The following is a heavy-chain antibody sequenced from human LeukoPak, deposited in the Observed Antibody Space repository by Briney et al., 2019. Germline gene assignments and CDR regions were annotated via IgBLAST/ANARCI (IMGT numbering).Heavy chain of an antibody. V-gene: IGHV3-20*04. D-gene: IGHD3-3*01. J-gene: IGHJ4*02. CDR1: GFTFDDYG. CDR2: INWNGGST. Sequence: PGGSLRLXCAASGFTFDDYGMSWVRQAPGKGLEWVSGINWNGGSTGYADSVKGRFTISRDNAKNSLYLQMNSLRAEDTALYYCARDAPYYDFWSGYQPPFDYWGQGTLVTVSS. CDR3: ARDAPYYDFWSGYQPPFDY.